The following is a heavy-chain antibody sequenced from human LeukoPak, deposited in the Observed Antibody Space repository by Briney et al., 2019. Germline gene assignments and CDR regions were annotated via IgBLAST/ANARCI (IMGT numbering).Heavy chain of an antibody. J-gene: IGHJ4*02. CDR2: ISGSGGST. CDR1: GFTFSSYA. V-gene: IGHV3-23*01. Sequence: GGSLRLSCAASGFTFSSYAMSWVRQAPGKGLEWVSAISGSGGSTYYADSVKGRFTISRDNSKNTLYLQMNSLRAEDTAVYYCARDKSWPRYYYDSSGYDYWGQGTLVTVSS. D-gene: IGHD3-22*01. CDR3: ARDKSWPRYYYDSSGYDY.